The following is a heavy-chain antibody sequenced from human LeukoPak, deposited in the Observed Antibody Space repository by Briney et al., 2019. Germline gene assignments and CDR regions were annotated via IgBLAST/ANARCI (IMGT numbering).Heavy chain of an antibody. J-gene: IGHJ1*01. V-gene: IGHV1-18*01. CDR2: ISAYNGNT. D-gene: IGHD3-3*01. CDR1: GYTFTSYG. Sequence: ASVKVSCKASGYTFTSYGISWVRQAPGQGLEWIGWISAYNGNTNYAQKLQGRVTMTTDTSTSTPYMELRSLRSDDTAVYDCARETTIFGAEYFQHWGQGTLVTVSS. CDR3: ARETTIFGAEYFQH.